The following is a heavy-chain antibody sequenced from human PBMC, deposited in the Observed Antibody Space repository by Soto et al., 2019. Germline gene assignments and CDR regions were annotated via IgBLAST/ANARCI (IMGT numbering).Heavy chain of an antibody. CDR2: LYIADGT. CDR3: ATWLLREHAFDI. D-gene: IGHD2-15*01. CDR1: GFTVSGKKY. Sequence: DVQVVESGGGLIQPGGSRRLSCAASGFTVSGKKYITWVRQAPGQGLEWVSALYIADGTFYADSVRGRFTVSIDSSKNTVYLQMNNLSPEDTAVYFCATWLLREHAFDIWGLGTMVTVSS. V-gene: IGHV3-53*01. J-gene: IGHJ3*02.